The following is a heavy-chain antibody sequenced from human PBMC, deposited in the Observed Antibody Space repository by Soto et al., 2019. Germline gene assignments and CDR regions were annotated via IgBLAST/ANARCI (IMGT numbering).Heavy chain of an antibody. D-gene: IGHD3-3*01. V-gene: IGHV1-8*01. Sequence: GASVKVSCKASGYTFTIYDINWVRQATGQGLEWMGWMNPNSGNTGYAQKFQGRVTMTRNTSISTAYMELSSLRSEDTAVYYCARGFRGTIFGVVIRTYKFDYWGQGTLVTVSS. CDR2: MNPNSGNT. J-gene: IGHJ4*02. CDR3: ARGFRGTIFGVVIRTYKFDY. CDR1: GYTFTIYD.